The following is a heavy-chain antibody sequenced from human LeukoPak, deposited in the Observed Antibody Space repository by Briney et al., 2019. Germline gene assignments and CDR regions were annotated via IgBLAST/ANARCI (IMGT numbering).Heavy chain of an antibody. V-gene: IGHV4-39*01. CDR3: ARSLRWLVEDRYLYYMDV. D-gene: IGHD6-19*01. Sequence: SSETLSLTCTVSGGSISSSSYYWGCIRQPPGKGLEWIGEINHGGDSNYNSSLQSRLTISVDTSRNQFFLKLRSATAADTAVYYCARSLRWLVEDRYLYYMDVWGEGTSVTVSS. CDR2: INHGGDS. J-gene: IGHJ6*03. CDR1: GGSISSSSYY.